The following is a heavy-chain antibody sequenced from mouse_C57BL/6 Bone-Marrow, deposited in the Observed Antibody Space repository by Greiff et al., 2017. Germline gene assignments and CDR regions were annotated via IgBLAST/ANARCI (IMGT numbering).Heavy chain of an antibody. CDR2: ISSGSSTI. J-gene: IGHJ3*01. D-gene: IGHD1-1*01. CDR1: GFTFSDYG. V-gene: IGHV5-17*01. Sequence: EVHLVESGGGLVKPGGSLKLSCAASGFTFSDYGMHWVRQAPEKGLEWVAYISSGSSTIYYADTVKGRFTISRDNAKNTLFMQMTSLRSEDTAMYYCARAYYYGSSFAYWGQGTLVTVSA. CDR3: ARAYYYGSSFAY.